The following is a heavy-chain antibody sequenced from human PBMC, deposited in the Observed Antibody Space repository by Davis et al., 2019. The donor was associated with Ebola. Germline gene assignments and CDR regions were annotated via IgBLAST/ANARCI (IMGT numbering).Heavy chain of an antibody. V-gene: IGHV3-11*01. CDR1: GFTFSAYY. Sequence: PGGSLRLSCAASGFTFSAYYMSWIRQAPGKGLEWVSYISSSGSTIYYADSVKGRFTISRDNAKNSLCLQMNSLRAEDTAVYYCARRLIAARPYYYYGMDVWGQGTTVTVSS. CDR3: ARRLIAARPYYYYGMDV. CDR2: ISSSGSTI. J-gene: IGHJ6*02. D-gene: IGHD6-6*01.